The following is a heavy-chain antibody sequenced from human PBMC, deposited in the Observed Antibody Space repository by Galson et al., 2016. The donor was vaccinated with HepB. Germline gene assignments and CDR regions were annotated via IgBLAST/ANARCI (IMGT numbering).Heavy chain of an antibody. CDR3: AKVATPNRNYENWFDS. D-gene: IGHD4-11*01. J-gene: IGHJ5*01. CDR1: GFTFSNFA. CDR2: IWYDGTSK. Sequence: SLRLPCAASGFTFSNFAMHCVRQAPGKGLEWVAVIWYDGTSKYYVDSVKGRFTISRDNSKNTLNLQMNSLRAEDTAVYYCAKVATPNRNYENWFDSWGQGTLVTVSS. V-gene: IGHV3-33*06.